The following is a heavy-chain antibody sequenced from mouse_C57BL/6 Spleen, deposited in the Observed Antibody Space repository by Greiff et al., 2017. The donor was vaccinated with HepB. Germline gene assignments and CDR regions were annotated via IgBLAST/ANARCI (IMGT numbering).Heavy chain of an antibody. CDR3: ARSITTVGAVYYYAMDY. J-gene: IGHJ4*01. Sequence: QVQLQQPGTELVKPGASVKLSCKASGYTFTSYWMHWVKQRPGQGLEWIGNINPRNGGTNYNEKFKSKATLTVDKSSSTAYMQLSSLTSEDSAVYYCARSITTVGAVYYYAMDYWGQGTSVTVSS. CDR1: GYTFTSYW. CDR2: INPRNGGT. V-gene: IGHV1-53*01. D-gene: IGHD1-1*01.